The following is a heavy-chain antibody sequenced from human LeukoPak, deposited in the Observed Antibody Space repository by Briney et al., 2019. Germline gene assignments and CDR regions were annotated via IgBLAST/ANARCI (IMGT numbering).Heavy chain of an antibody. CDR2: INPNSGGT. V-gene: IGHV1-2*02. J-gene: IGHJ3*02. D-gene: IGHD3-9*01. CDR3: ARDQEVLRYFDWLLSGGAFDI. CDR1: GYTFTSYD. Sequence: ASVKVSCKASGYTFTSYDINWVRQATGQGLEWMGWINPNSGGTNYAQKFQGRVTMTRDTSISTAYMELSRLRSDDTAVYYCARDQEVLRYFDWLLSGGAFDIWGQGTMVTVSS.